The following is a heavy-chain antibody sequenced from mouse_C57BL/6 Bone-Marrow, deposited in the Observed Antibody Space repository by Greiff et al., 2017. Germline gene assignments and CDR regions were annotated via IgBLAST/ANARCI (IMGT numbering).Heavy chain of an antibody. Sequence: VKLQQPGAELVKPGASVKMSCKASGYTFTSYWITWVKQRPGQGLEWIGDIYPTSGRTNYNEKFKSKAILTVDTSSNTAYMQLSSLTSEDSAVFYCARSGPLGRSFDFWGRGTTLTVSA. V-gene: IGHV1-55*01. CDR3: ARSGPLGRSFDF. CDR2: IYPTSGRT. J-gene: IGHJ2*01. CDR1: GYTFTSYW. D-gene: IGHD4-1*01.